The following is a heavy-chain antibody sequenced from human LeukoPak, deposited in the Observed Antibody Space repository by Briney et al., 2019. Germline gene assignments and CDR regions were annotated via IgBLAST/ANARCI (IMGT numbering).Heavy chain of an antibody. J-gene: IGHJ5*02. CDR1: GGTFSGYA. D-gene: IGHD2-21*02. CDR2: IIPIFCTA. Sequence: SVKVSCKASGGTFSGYAFSWVGQAPGQGLEWVGGIIPIFCTANYAQKFQGRVTITADESTSTAYMELSSLRSEDTAVYYCARVKPAYCGGDCYWYNWFDPWGQGTLVTVSS. CDR3: ARVKPAYCGGDCYWYNWFDP. V-gene: IGHV1-69*01.